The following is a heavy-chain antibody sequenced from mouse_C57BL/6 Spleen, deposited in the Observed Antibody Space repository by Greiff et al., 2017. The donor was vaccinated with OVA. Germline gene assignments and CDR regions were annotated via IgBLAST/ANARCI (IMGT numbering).Heavy chain of an antibody. J-gene: IGHJ3*01. D-gene: IGHD3-2*01. CDR1: GYAFSSSW. Sequence: VQLQQSGPELVKPGASVKISCKASGYAFSSSWMNWVKQRPGKGLEWIGRIYPGDGDTNYNGKFKGKATLTVAKSSSTAYMQLSSLTSEDSAVYLCARMDSSGYAAYWGQGTLVTVSA. CDR3: ARMDSSGYAAY. V-gene: IGHV1-82*01. CDR2: IYPGDGDT.